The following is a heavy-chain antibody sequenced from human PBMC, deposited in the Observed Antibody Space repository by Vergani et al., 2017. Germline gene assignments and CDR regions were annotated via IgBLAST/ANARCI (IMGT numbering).Heavy chain of an antibody. CDR1: GFTFDDYA. D-gene: IGHD3-22*01. V-gene: IGHV3-9*01. Sequence: EVQLVESGGGLVQPGRSLRLSCAASGFTFDDYAMHWVRQAPGKGLEWVSGISWNSGSIGYADSVKGRFTISRDNAKNSLYLQMNSLRAEDTALYYCAKPSDRDYYDSSVAFDYWGQGTLVTVSS. J-gene: IGHJ4*02. CDR3: AKPSDRDYYDSSVAFDY. CDR2: ISWNSGSI.